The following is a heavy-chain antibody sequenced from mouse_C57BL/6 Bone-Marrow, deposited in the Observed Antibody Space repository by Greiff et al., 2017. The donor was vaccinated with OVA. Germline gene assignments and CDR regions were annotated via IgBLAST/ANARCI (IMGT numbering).Heavy chain of an antibody. V-gene: IGHV2-2*01. CDR2: IWSGGST. J-gene: IGHJ2*01. Sequence: QVQLQQSGPGLVQPSQSLSITCTVSGFSLTSYGVHWVRQSPGKGLEWLGVIWSGGSTDYNAAFIYRLSISKDNSKSQVFFKMNSLQADDTAIYYCAREDLLRPFDYWGQGTTLTVSS. D-gene: IGHD1-2*01. CDR3: AREDLLRPFDY. CDR1: GFSLTSYG.